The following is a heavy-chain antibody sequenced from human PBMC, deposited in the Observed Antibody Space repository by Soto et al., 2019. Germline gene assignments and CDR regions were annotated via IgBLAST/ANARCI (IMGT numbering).Heavy chain of an antibody. D-gene: IGHD3-22*01. Sequence: QMQLQASGPGLVKPSETLSLTCNVSGASVSHGYCSWIRQAPGKGLEWVGFMYFGGSFNYNPSRTSRATRSVETSKNQFSMKLTSVTASDTAVYYCERSYYDSTGFAVDPWGQGTLVTVSS. CDR3: ERSYYDSTGFAVDP. V-gene: IGHV4-59*02. CDR1: GASVSHGY. CDR2: MYFGGSF. J-gene: IGHJ5*02.